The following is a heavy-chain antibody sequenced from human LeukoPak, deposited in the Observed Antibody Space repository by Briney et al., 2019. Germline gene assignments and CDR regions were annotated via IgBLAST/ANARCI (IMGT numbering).Heavy chain of an antibody. D-gene: IGHD6-6*01. Sequence: KPSETLSLTCTVSGGSISSSSYYWGWIRQPPGKGLEWIGSIYYSGSTYYNPSLKSRVTISVDTSKNQFSLKLSSVTAADTAVYYCARQYSSSSGVLFDYWGQGTLVTVSS. V-gene: IGHV4-39*07. CDR3: ARQYSSSSGVLFDY. CDR2: IYYSGST. CDR1: GGSISSSSYY. J-gene: IGHJ4*02.